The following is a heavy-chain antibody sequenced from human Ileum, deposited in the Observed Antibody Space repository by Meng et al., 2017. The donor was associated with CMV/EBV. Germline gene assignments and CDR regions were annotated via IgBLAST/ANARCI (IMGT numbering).Heavy chain of an antibody. D-gene: IGHD2-2*01. CDR1: GFTFSRHT. J-gene: IGHJ6*02. CDR3: ARDTKDPKDTVEAPVAEGYVSYYGLDV. V-gene: IGHV3-21*01. CDR2: ISSNSSYM. Sequence: GESLKISCAASGFTFSRHTINWVRQAPGKGLEWVSSISSNSSYMYYAVSVKGRFTISRDNARNSLYLQMNSLRAEDTAVYYCARDTKDPKDTVEAPVAEGYVSYYGLDVWGQGTTVTVSS.